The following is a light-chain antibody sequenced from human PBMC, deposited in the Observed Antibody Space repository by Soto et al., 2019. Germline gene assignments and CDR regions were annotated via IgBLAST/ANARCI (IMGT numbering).Light chain of an antibody. Sequence: DIQMTQSPSSLSASVGDRVTITCRASQGISNSLAWYQQKPGKVPLLLIYTSSTLQSGVPSRFSGSGSGTDFTLTISSLKPEDVATYYCQKHNGAPLTFGGGTKVEIK. CDR1: QGISNS. CDR2: TSS. CDR3: QKHNGAPLT. J-gene: IGKJ4*01. V-gene: IGKV1-27*01.